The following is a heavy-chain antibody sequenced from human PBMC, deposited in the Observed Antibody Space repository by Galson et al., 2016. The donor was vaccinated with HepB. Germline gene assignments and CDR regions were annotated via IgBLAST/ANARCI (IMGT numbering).Heavy chain of an antibody. J-gene: IGHJ4*02. D-gene: IGHD3-10*01. V-gene: IGHV3-30*07. Sequence: SLRLSCAVSGFIFSDYAMHWVRQAPGKGLEWVAVISYAGSEEFYADSLKGRFTISRDNSRDTLYLQMNSLRPEDTAVYYCTKDPQLYVTRGVWDNWGQGALVTVSS. CDR3: TKDPQLYVTRGVWDN. CDR1: GFIFSDYA. CDR2: ISYAGSEE.